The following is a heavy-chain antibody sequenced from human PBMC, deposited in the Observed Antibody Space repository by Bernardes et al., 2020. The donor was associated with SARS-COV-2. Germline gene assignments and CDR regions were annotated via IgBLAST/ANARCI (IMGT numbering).Heavy chain of an antibody. CDR3: ARDPIAVRPTFDY. D-gene: IGHD6-6*01. V-gene: IGHV3-43*01. J-gene: IGHJ4*02. CDR1: GFTFDDYT. Sequence: GGSLRLSCAASGFTFDDYTMHWIRQAPGKGLEWVSLVSWDGSTTNYADSVKGRFIISRDNAKNSLYLQLNSLRVEDTAVYYCARDPIAVRPTFDYWGQGTLVTVSS. CDR2: VSWDGSTT.